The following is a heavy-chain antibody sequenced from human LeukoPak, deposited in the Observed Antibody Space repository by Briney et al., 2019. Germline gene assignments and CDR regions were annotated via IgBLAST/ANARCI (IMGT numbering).Heavy chain of an antibody. Sequence: PGRSLRLSCAASGFTFDDYAIHWVRQAPGMGLEWVSGISWNSGSIGYADSVKGRFTISRDNAKNSLYLQMNSLRAEDTAVYYCARDYYDSSGYYRYYYYYYMDVWGKGTTVTVSS. V-gene: IGHV3-9*01. J-gene: IGHJ6*03. CDR1: GFTFDDYA. CDR3: ARDYYDSSGYYRYYYYYYMDV. D-gene: IGHD3-22*01. CDR2: ISWNSGSI.